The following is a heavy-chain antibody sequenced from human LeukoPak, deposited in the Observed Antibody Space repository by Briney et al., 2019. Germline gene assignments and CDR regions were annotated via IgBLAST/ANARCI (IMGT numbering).Heavy chain of an antibody. CDR3: ARVMRGQPGPPSGWYEYAFDI. V-gene: IGHV4-61*01. CDR1: GGSVSSGSYY. J-gene: IGHJ3*02. Sequence: SETLSLTCTVSGGSVSSGSYYWSWIRQPPGKGLECIGYIYCSGSTNYNPSLKSRVTISVDTSKNQFSLKLSSVTAADTAVYYCARVMRGQPGPPSGWYEYAFDIWGQGTMVTVSS. D-gene: IGHD6-19*01. CDR2: IYCSGST.